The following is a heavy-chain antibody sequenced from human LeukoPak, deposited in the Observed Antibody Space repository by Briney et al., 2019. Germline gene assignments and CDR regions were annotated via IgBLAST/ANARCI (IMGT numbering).Heavy chain of an antibody. Sequence: SETLSLTCTVSGYSISSGYYWGWIRQPPGKGLEWIGSIYHSGSTYYNPSLKSRVTISVDTSKNQFSLKLSSVTAADTAVYYCARAPEDYAANSYSNWFDPWGQGTLVTVSS. CDR2: IYHSGST. J-gene: IGHJ5*02. CDR3: ARAPEDYAANSYSNWFDP. D-gene: IGHD4-23*01. CDR1: GYSISSGYY. V-gene: IGHV4-38-2*02.